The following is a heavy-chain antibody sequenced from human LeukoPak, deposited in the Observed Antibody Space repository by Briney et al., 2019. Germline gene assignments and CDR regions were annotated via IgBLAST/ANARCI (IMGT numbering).Heavy chain of an antibody. V-gene: IGHV3-7*05. CDR3: ARIGYSSTAFDF. J-gene: IGHJ4*02. CDR2: INQDGSVE. D-gene: IGHD6-13*01. CDR1: GFSFSSYW. Sequence: GGSLSLSCAASGFSFSSYWGSWVRQPPGKGLEWVANINQDGSVEYYAVSLRRRPTFSNDNAKESLQLQMSRLTAENTVVYYSARIGYSSTAFDFWGQGTLVTVSS.